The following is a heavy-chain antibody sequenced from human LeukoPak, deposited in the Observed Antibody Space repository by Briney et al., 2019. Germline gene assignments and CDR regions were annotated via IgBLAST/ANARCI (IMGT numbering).Heavy chain of an antibody. D-gene: IGHD4-23*01. CDR2: VHTTGST. J-gene: IGHJ4*02. Sequence: PSETLSLTCTVSGGSLSSSYWSWIRQPAGKRLEWIGRVHTTGSTNYNPSFMSRVTMSIDTSKTQFSLKLTSVTAADTAVYYCARDPNSALWGQGILVTVSS. V-gene: IGHV4-4*07. CDR1: GGSLSSSY. CDR3: ARDPNSAL.